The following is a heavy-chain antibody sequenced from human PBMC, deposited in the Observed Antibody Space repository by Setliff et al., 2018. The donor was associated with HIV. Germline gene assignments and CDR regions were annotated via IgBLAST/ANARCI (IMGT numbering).Heavy chain of an antibody. CDR1: GFIFSGAA. CDR2: IRTNAKGYAT. Sequence: PGGSLRLSCAASGFIFSGAAMHWVRQTSGKGLEWVGRIRTNAKGYATEYAASVKGRFIISRDDSKNTAYLQMNSLKTEDTAVYYCATMTTVTIAFDYWGQGTLVTV. J-gene: IGHJ4*02. CDR3: ATMTTVTIAFDY. D-gene: IGHD4-4*01. V-gene: IGHV3-73*01.